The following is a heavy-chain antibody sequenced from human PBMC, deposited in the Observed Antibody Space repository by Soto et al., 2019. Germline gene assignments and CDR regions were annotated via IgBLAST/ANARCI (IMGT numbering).Heavy chain of an antibody. D-gene: IGHD3-3*01. Sequence: SETLSLTCDVSGDSISNNYWWTWVRQFPGEGLQWIGEIFHSGSTNYNPPLKNRVNISVDNHNSRFSPMLKSVTAADTAVYFCTRGNVWRGSDYWGQGIQVTVSS. J-gene: IGHJ4*02. CDR1: GDSISNNYW. CDR3: TRGNVWRGSDY. CDR2: IFHSGST. V-gene: IGHV4-4*02.